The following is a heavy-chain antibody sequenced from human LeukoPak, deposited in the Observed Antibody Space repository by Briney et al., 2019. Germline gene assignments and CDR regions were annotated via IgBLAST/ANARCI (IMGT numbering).Heavy chain of an antibody. Sequence: ASVKVSCKASGYTFTSYGTSWVRQAPGQGLEWMGWISAHNGNTNYAQKLQGRVTMTTDTSTSTAYMELRSLRSDDTAVYYCARDGQWLVLRYYYMDVWGKGTTVTVSS. V-gene: IGHV1-18*01. CDR2: ISAHNGNT. J-gene: IGHJ6*03. CDR3: ARDGQWLVLRYYYMDV. D-gene: IGHD6-19*01. CDR1: GYTFTSYG.